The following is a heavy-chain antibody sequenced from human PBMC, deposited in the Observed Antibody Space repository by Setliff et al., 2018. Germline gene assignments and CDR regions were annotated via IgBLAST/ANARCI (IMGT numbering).Heavy chain of an antibody. D-gene: IGHD2-8*01. CDR2: ISSRNDYI. Sequence: LRLSCAASGFTFSSYSMNWVRQAPGKGLEWVSSISSRNDYIVYADSVKGRFTISRDNAENSLYLQMTSLRAEDTAVYYCVKGTNVVMVYTGFDHWGQGTLVTVSS. CDR1: GFTFSSYS. J-gene: IGHJ4*01. CDR3: VKGTNVVMVYTGFDH. V-gene: IGHV3-21*01.